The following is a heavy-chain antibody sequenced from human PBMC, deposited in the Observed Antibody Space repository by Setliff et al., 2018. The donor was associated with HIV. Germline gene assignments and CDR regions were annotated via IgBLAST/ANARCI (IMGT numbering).Heavy chain of an antibody. J-gene: IGHJ6*02. CDR1: GGTFNTYT. CDR2: IIPFTGTT. Sequence: SVKVSCKASGGTFNTYTITWVRQAPGQGLEWMGGIIPFTGTTNYAQKFQGRVTMTRSTSMDTTNLELSSLTSEDTAVYYCARGKGVGGVIITGGLDVWGQGTTVTVSS. V-gene: IGHV1-69*16. D-gene: IGHD3-10*01. CDR3: ARGKGVGGVIITGGLDV.